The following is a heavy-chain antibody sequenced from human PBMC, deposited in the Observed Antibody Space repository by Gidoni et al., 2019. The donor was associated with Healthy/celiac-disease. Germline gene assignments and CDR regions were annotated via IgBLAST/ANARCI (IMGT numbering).Heavy chain of an antibody. D-gene: IGHD2-15*01. CDR3: ARHPGYCSGGSCYGGGWFDP. Sequence: QLQLQESGPGLVKPSETLSLTCTVSGGSISSSSYYWGWIRQPPGKGLEWIGSIYYSGSTYYNPSLKSRVTISVDTSKNQFSLKLSSVTAADTAVYYCARHPGYCSGGSCYGGGWFDPWGQGTLVTVSS. CDR1: GGSISSSSYY. CDR2: IYYSGST. J-gene: IGHJ5*02. V-gene: IGHV4-39*01.